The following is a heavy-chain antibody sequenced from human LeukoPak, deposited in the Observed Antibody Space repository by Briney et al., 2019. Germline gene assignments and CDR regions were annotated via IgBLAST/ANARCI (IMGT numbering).Heavy chain of an antibody. CDR3: ARPGHRSIAAAGTLLY. Sequence: ASVKVSCKASGYTFTSYAMHWVRQAPGQRLEWMGWINAGNGNTKYSQKFQGRVTITRDTSASTAYMELSSLRSEDTAVYYCARPGHRSIAAAGTLLYWGQGTLVTVSS. J-gene: IGHJ4*02. V-gene: IGHV1-3*01. CDR2: INAGNGNT. D-gene: IGHD6-13*01. CDR1: GYTFTSYA.